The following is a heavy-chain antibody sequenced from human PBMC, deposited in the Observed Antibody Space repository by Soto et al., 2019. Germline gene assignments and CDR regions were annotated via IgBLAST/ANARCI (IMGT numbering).Heavy chain of an antibody. CDR2: IYHSGST. D-gene: IGHD2-2*01. J-gene: IGHJ6*02. CDR3: ARGGSTSWTAGFYYGMDV. V-gene: IGHV4-38-2*01. Sequence: PSETLSLTCAVSGYSISSGYYWGWIRQPPGKGLEWIGSIYHSGSTYYNPSLKSRVTISGDTSKNQFSLKLSSVTAADTAVYYCARGGSTSWTAGFYYGMDVWGQGTTVTVSS. CDR1: GYSISSGYY.